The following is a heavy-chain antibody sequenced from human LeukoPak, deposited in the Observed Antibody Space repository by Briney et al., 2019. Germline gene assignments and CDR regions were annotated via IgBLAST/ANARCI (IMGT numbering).Heavy chain of an antibody. V-gene: IGHV3-48*03. CDR1: GFTFSSYE. D-gene: IGHD3-22*01. Sequence: GGSLRLSCAASGFTFSSYEMNWVRQAPGKGLEWVSYISSSGSTIYYADSVKGRFTISRDNAKNSPYLQMNSLRAEDTAVYYCASAGFTYYYDSSGYYPPGNWGQGTLVTVSS. CDR2: ISSSGSTI. J-gene: IGHJ4*02. CDR3: ASAGFTYYYDSSGYYPPGN.